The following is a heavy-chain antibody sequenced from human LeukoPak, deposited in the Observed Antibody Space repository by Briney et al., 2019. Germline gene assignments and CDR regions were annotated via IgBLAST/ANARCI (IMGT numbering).Heavy chain of an antibody. V-gene: IGHV1-69*06. CDR1: GGTFSSYA. Sequence: SVKVSCKASGGTFSSYAISWVRQAPGQGLEWMGRIIPIFGTANYAQKFQGRVTITADKSTSTAYMELSSLRSEDTAVYYCARGGMSGPPFDCWGQGTLVTVSS. CDR3: ARGGMSGPPFDC. J-gene: IGHJ4*02. D-gene: IGHD3-3*01. CDR2: IIPIFGTA.